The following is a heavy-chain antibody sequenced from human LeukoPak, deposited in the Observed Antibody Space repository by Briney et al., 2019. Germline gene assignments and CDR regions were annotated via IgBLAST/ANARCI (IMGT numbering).Heavy chain of an antibody. CDR2: INSDVSST. CDR1: GFTFSSDW. CDR3: ARGSRPHYYGSWSYAVWYYFDY. V-gene: IGHV3-74*01. J-gene: IGHJ4*02. Sequence: GGSLRLSCAASGFTFSSDWMHCVRHAPGKRLWCVSRINSDVSSTSYADSAGGGFTSSRDKAKNTRYLRMNSVRAEKTALYYFARGSRPHYYGSWSYAVWYYFDYWGQGTLVTVSS. D-gene: IGHD3-10*01.